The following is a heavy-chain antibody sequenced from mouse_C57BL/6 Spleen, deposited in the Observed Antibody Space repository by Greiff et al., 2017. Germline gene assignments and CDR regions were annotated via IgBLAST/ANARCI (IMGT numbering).Heavy chain of an antibody. CDR1: GYAFSSSW. D-gene: IGHD1-1*01. CDR3: ARRGMDGSSPYAMYY. V-gene: IGHV1-82*01. J-gene: IGHJ4*01. Sequence: VQLQQSGPELVKPGASVKISCKASGYAFSSSWMNWVKQRPGKGLEWIGRIYPGDGDTNYNGKFKGKATLTADKSSSTAYMQLSSLTSEDSAVYFCARRGMDGSSPYAMYYWGQGTSVTVSS. CDR2: IYPGDGDT.